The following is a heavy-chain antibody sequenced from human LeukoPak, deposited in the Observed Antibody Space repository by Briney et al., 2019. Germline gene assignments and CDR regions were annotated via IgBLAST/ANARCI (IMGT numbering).Heavy chain of an antibody. J-gene: IGHJ4*02. V-gene: IGHV1-24*01. Sequence: ASVKVSCKVSGHSLSELSMHWVRQAPGEGLEWMGGYDPEEGETVYAQRLQGRVTMTEDTSTDTAYMELSSLGSEDTAIYYCATDLAPVRGIHWGQGTLVTVSS. CDR1: GHSLSELS. CDR2: YDPEEGET. D-gene: IGHD3-16*02. CDR3: ATDLAPVRGIH.